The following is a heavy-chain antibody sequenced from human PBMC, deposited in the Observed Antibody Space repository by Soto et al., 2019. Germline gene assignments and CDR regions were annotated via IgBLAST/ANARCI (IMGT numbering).Heavy chain of an antibody. CDR2: IIPIFGTA. Sequence: ASVKVSCKASGGTFSSYAISWVRQAPGQGLEWMGVIIPIFGTANYAQKFQGRVTITADESTSTAYMELSSLRSEDTAVYYCARVVYCSSTSCYDAFDIWGQGTMVTVSS. CDR1: GGTFSSYA. CDR3: ARVVYCSSTSCYDAFDI. V-gene: IGHV1-69*13. J-gene: IGHJ3*02. D-gene: IGHD2-2*01.